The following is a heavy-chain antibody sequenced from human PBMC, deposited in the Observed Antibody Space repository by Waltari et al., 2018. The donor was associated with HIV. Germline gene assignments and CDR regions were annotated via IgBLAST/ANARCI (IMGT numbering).Heavy chain of an antibody. CDR3: AKEKSANYDAFDI. D-gene: IGHD2-15*01. V-gene: IGHV1-3*01. Sequence: QVQLVQSGAEVKKPGASVKVSCKASGNTFTSNAIHWVRQATGQGLEWMGWLAGDKGTVRYSQKFQDRVTITWDTSASTAYMELSSLRSEDTSVYYCAKEKSANYDAFDIWGPGTMVTVSS. CDR1: GNTFTSNA. CDR2: LAGDKGTV. J-gene: IGHJ3*02.